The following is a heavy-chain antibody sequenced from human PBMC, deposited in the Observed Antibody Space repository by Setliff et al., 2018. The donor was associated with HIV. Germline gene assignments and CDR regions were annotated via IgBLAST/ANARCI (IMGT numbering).Heavy chain of an antibody. J-gene: IGHJ6*03. CDR1: GGSFSGYY. CDR3: ARVSRYCSGISCYSFSYDYYMDV. CDR2: INHSGSI. V-gene: IGHV4-34*01. Sequence: LSLTCAVYGGSFSGYYWSWIRQPPGKGLEWIGEINHSGSINYNPSLKSRVTISVDTSKNQFSLKLTSVTAADTAVFYCARVSRYCSGISCYSFSYDYYMDVWGKGTTVTVSS. D-gene: IGHD2-15*01.